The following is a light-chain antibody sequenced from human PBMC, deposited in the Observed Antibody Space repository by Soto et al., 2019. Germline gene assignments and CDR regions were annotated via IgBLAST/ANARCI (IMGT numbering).Light chain of an antibody. J-gene: IGKJ1*01. CDR3: HQCYSSRT. CDR1: QSLTSSY. Sequence: ETVLTQSPGTLSLSPGERASLSCRASQSLTSSYLAWYQQKPGQAPRLLIYGASSRATGILDRFSGSGSGTDFTLTISRLEPEDFAVYYCHQCYSSRTFGQGTKVDIK. V-gene: IGKV3-20*01. CDR2: GAS.